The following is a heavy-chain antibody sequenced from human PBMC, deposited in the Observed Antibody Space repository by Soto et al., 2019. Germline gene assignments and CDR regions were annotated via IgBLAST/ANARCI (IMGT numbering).Heavy chain of an antibody. CDR2: INHSGST. CDR1: GGSFSGYY. V-gene: IGHV4-34*01. J-gene: IGHJ4*01. Sequence: SETLSLTCAVYGGSFSGYYWNWIRQPPGKGLEWIGEINHSGSTNYNPSLKSRVTISVDTSKNQFSLKLRSVTAADTAVYYCAREPLTWGHGTLVTVSS. CDR3: AREPLT.